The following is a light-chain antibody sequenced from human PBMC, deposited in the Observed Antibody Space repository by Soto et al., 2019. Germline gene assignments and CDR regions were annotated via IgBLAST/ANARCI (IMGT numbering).Light chain of an antibody. CDR1: SSNIASYS. CDR2: ENN. V-gene: IGLV1-47*01. J-gene: IGLJ2*01. Sequence: QSVLTQPPSASGTPGQTVTISCSGSSSNIASYSVYWYRQLPRSAPKLLIYENNQRPSGVPDRFSGSKSDTSASLAIAGLQSGDEADYYCAAWDDSLTILFGGGTKVTVL. CDR3: AAWDDSLTIL.